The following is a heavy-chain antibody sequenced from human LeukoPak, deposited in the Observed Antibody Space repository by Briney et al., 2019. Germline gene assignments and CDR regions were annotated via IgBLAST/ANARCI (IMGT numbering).Heavy chain of an antibody. CDR2: IVVGSGDT. Sequence: SVKVSCKASGFTFTTSPIQWVRQARRQRLEWIGWIVVGSGDTNYAQMFQERVTITRDTSTSTVYMELSSLRSEDTAVYYCATGGDVAYCGGDCPNDYWGQGTLVTVSS. CDR1: GFTFTTSP. J-gene: IGHJ4*02. D-gene: IGHD2-21*02. CDR3: ATGGDVAYCGGDCPNDY. V-gene: IGHV1-58*02.